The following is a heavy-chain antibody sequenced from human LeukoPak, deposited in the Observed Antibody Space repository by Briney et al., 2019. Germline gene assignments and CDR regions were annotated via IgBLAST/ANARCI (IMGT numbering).Heavy chain of an antibody. CDR2: VFSNDEK. J-gene: IGHJ3*02. V-gene: IGHV2-26*01. CDR3: ARTAMAPFDAFDI. D-gene: IGHD5-18*01. CDR1: GFSLSNARMG. Sequence: SGPVLVKPPETLTLTCTVSGFSLSNARMGVSWIRQPPGKALEWLAHVFSNDEKSYSTSLKSRLTISKDTSKSQVVLTMTNMDPVDTATYYCARTAMAPFDAFDIWGQGTMVTVSS.